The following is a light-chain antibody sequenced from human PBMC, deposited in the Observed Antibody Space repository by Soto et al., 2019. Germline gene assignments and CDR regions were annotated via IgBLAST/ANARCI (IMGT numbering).Light chain of an antibody. CDR2: AAS. J-gene: IGKJ5*01. CDR1: QGISSY. Sequence: FRCTRSPSLLCPSVGYRVTITCRASQGISSYLAWYQQKPGKAPKLLIYAASTLQSGVPSRFSGSGSGTEFTLTISSLQPEDFATYYCQQLNSYPINFGQGKRLEIK. V-gene: IGKV1-9*01. CDR3: QQLNSYPIN.